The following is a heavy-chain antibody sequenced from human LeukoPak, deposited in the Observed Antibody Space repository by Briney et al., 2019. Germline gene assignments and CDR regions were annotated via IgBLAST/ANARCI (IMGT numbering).Heavy chain of an antibody. CDR1: GFTFGGYA. D-gene: IGHD5-24*01. Sequence: PGGSLRLSCTASGFTFGGYAMSWFRQAPGKGLEWVGFIRSKAYGGTTEYAASVKGRFTISRDDSKSIAYLQMNSLKTEDTAVYYCTRDGGGWLQRYYFDYWGQGTLVTVSS. CDR2: IRSKAYGGTT. CDR3: TRDGGGWLQRYYFDY. V-gene: IGHV3-49*03. J-gene: IGHJ4*02.